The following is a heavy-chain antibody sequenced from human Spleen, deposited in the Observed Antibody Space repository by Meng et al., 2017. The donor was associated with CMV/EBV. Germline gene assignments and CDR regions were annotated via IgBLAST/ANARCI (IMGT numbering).Heavy chain of an antibody. Sequence: SWAAAGFTFSSYWMHWVRQAPGKGLVWVSRINSDGSSTSYADSVKGRFTISRDNAKNTLYLQMNSLRAEDTAVYYCARSMGGWFDPWGQGTLVTVSS. V-gene: IGHV3-74*01. CDR2: INSDGSST. CDR1: GFTFSSYW. J-gene: IGHJ5*02. D-gene: IGHD2-15*01. CDR3: ARSMGGWFDP.